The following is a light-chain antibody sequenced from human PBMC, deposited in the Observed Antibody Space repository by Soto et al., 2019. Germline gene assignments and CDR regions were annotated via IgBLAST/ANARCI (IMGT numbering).Light chain of an antibody. CDR2: AAS. CDR3: QQYHGFPYT. V-gene: IGKV1-27*01. Sequence: DIQMTQSPSSLSASVGDRVTITCRASQGISNYLAWYQQKPGKVPKLLIYAASTLQSGVPSRFSGSGSGTDFTLNISSLQPDDFATYYCQQYHGFPYTFGLGTKVEIK. J-gene: IGKJ2*01. CDR1: QGISNY.